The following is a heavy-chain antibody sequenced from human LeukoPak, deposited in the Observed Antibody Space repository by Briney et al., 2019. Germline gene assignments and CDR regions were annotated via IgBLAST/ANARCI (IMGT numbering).Heavy chain of an antibody. V-gene: IGHV1-2*02. J-gene: IGHJ6*02. CDR2: INPNSGGT. CDR3: AREGRLLWFGESYYGMDV. CDR1: GYTFTGYY. Sequence: GASVKVSCKASGYTFTGYYIYWVRQAPGQGLEWMGWINPNSGGTNYAQKFQGRVTMTRDTSISTAYMELSRLRSDDTAVYYCAREGRLLWFGESYYGMDVWGQGTTVTVSS. D-gene: IGHD3-10*01.